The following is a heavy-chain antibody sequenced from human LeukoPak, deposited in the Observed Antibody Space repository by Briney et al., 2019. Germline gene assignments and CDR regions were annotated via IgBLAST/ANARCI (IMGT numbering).Heavy chain of an antibody. D-gene: IGHD3-10*01. CDR3: ARVGERASRHFDY. CDR2: IYYSGST. V-gene: IGHV4-59*01. CDR1: GGSISSYY. J-gene: IGHJ4*02. Sequence: SETLSLTCTVSGGSISSYYWSWIRQPPGKGLEWIGYIYYSGSTNYNPSLMSRVTISVDTSKNQFSLKLSSVTAADTAVYYCARVGERASRHFDYWGQGTLVTVSS.